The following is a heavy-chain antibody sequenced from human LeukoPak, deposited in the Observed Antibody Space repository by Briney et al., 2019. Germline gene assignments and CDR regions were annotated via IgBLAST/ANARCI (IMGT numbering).Heavy chain of an antibody. D-gene: IGHD3-3*01. CDR3: ARGVYYDFWSGYEHNWLDP. J-gene: IGHJ5*02. Sequence: ASVKVSCKASGYTFTSYDINWVRQATGQGLEWMGWMNPNSGNTGYAQKFQGRVTMTRNTSISTAYMELSSLRSEDTAVYYCARGVYYDFWSGYEHNWLDPWGQGTLVTVSS. CDR2: MNPNSGNT. CDR1: GYTFTSYD. V-gene: IGHV1-8*01.